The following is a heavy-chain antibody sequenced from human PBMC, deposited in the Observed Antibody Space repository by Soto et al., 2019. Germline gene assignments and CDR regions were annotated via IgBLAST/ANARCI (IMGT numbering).Heavy chain of an antibody. CDR2: ISAYNGNT. J-gene: IGHJ4*02. V-gene: IGHV1-18*01. D-gene: IGHD5-18*01. Sequence: GASVKVSCKASGYTFTSYGISWVRQAPGQGLEWMGWISAYNGNTNYAQKLQGRVTMTTDTSTSTAYMELRSLRSDDTAVYYCARDPGYGIRRWTRRRFDYWGQGTLVTVSS. CDR3: ARDPGYGIRRWTRRRFDY. CDR1: GYTFTSYG.